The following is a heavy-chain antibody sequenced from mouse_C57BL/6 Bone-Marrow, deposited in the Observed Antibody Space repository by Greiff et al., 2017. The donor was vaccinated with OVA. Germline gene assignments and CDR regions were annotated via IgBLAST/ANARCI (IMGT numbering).Heavy chain of an antibody. CDR2: ILPGSGST. D-gene: IGHD3-2*02. CDR3: DRSRQLSTPYYYAKEY. CDR1: GYTFTGYW. J-gene: IGHJ4*01. Sequence: QVQLQQSGAELMKPGASVKLSCKATGYTFTGYWIEWVKQRPGHGLEWIGEILPGSGSTNYNEKFKGKATFTAETSSNTAYMQLSSLTTEDSAISYCDRSRQLSTPYYYAKEYWGQGTSVTVSS. V-gene: IGHV1-9*01.